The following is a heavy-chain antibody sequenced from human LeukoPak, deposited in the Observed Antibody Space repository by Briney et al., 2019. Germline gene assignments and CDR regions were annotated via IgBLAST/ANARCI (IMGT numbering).Heavy chain of an antibody. V-gene: IGHV1-18*01. J-gene: IGHJ6*03. D-gene: IGHD6-19*01. CDR1: GYTFTSYG. Sequence: ASVKVSCKASGYTFTSYGISWVRQAPGQGLEWMGRISAHNGNTNYAQKLQGRVTMTTDTSTSTAYMELRSLRSDDTAVYYCARDSRGWLVFLQSSYYMDVWGQGTMVTVSS. CDR2: ISAHNGNT. CDR3: ARDSRGWLVFLQSSYYMDV.